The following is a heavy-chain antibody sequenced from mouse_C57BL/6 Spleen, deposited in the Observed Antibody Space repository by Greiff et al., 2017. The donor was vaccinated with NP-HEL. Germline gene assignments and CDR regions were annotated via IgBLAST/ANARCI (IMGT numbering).Heavy chain of an antibody. CDR3: ARRYYDYEAWFAY. CDR2: IHPNSGST. D-gene: IGHD2-4*01. Sequence: QVQLQQPGAELVKPGASVKLSCKASGYTFTSYWMHWVKQRPGQGLEWIGMIHPNSGSTNYNEKFKSKATLTVDKSSSTAYMQLSSLTSEDSAVYYCARRYYDYEAWFAYWGHGTLVTVSA. J-gene: IGHJ3*01. CDR1: GYTFTSYW. V-gene: IGHV1-64*01.